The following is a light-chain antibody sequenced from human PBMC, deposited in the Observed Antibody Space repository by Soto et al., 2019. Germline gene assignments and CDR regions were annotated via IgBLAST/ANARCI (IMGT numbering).Light chain of an antibody. CDR1: SSDVGGYNY. V-gene: IGLV2-8*01. CDR2: EVN. Sequence: QSVLAQPPSASGSPGQSVAISCTGTSSDVGGYNYVPWYQQHPGKAPKLMIYEVNKRPSGVPDRLSGSKSGNTASLTVSGLQAEDEADYYCSSYAGSSNVFGTGTKVTVL. J-gene: IGLJ1*01. CDR3: SSYAGSSNV.